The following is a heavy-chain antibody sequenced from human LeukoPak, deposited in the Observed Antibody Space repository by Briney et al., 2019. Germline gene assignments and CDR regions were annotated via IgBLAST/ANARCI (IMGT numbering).Heavy chain of an antibody. CDR3: ARDIAAAGNY. CDR2: MNPNSGNT. D-gene: IGHD6-13*01. CDR1: GYTFTSYD. V-gene: IGHV1-8*01. Sequence: ASVKVSCKASGYTFTSYDIHWVRQATGQGLEWMGWMNPNSGNTGYAQKFQGRVTMTRNTSISTAYMELSSLRSEDTAVYYCARDIAAAGNYWGQGTLVTVSS. J-gene: IGHJ4*02.